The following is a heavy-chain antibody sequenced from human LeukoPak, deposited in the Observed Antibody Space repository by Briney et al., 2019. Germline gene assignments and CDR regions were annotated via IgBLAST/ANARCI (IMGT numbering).Heavy chain of an antibody. V-gene: IGHV1-2*02. CDR3: ATLPGIAAAGYSNFDY. Sequence: ASVKVSCKASGYTFTGYYMHWVGQAPGQGLEWMGWVNPNSGGTNYAQKFQGRVTMTRDTSISTAYMELTRLRSDDTAMYYCATLPGIAAAGYSNFDYWGQGTLVTVSS. CDR2: VNPNSGGT. J-gene: IGHJ4*02. D-gene: IGHD6-13*01. CDR1: GYTFTGYY.